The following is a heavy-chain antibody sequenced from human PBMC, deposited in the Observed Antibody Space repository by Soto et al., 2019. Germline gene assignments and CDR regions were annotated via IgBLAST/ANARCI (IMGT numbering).Heavy chain of an antibody. D-gene: IGHD2-15*01. Sequence: QVHLVQSGAEVKKTGASVRVSCKASGYSFTGNSMHWVRQAPGQGHEGMGLINPNNGGTNYAQRFRGWVTMTRDTYVSTAYKEMNRLKSDDTAVYYCLIQRSGVVYCGQGTLVTVSS. CDR1: GYSFTGNS. J-gene: IGHJ4*02. CDR2: INPNNGGT. CDR3: LIQRSGVVY. V-gene: IGHV1-2*04.